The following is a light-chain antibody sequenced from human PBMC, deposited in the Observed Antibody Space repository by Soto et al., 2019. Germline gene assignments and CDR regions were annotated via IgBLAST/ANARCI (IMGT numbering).Light chain of an antibody. V-gene: IGLV2-14*01. CDR1: SSDVGGYNY. J-gene: IGLJ2*01. Sequence: QSVLTQPASVSGSPGQSITISCTGTSSDVGGYNYVSWYQQHPGKAPKLMIYDVTDRPSGVSNRFSGSKSGNTASLTISGLQAVDEADYYCSSYTSSSTVVFGGGTKLTVL. CDR2: DVT. CDR3: SSYTSSSTVV.